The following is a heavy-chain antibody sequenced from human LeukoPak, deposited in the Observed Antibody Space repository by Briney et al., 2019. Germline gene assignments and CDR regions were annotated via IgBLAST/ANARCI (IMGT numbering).Heavy chain of an antibody. J-gene: IGHJ4*02. Sequence: GGSLRLSCAASGFTVSSNYMSWVRQAPGKGLEWVSVIYSGGSTYYADSVKGRFTISRDNSKNTLYLQMNSLRSEDTAVYYCASTKGYDILTGHYDYWGQGTLVTVSS. CDR3: ASTKGYDILTGHYDY. CDR1: GFTVSSNY. CDR2: IYSGGST. V-gene: IGHV3-53*05. D-gene: IGHD3-9*01.